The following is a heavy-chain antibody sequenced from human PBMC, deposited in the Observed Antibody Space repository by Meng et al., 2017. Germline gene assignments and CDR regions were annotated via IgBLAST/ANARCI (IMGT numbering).Heavy chain of an antibody. D-gene: IGHD6-13*01. CDR3: ARASSDSSSWYIDY. Sequence: QVVESGGGLVKPGGSLRLSCAASGFTFSSYSMNWVRQAPGKGLEWVSSISSSSSYIYYADSVKGRFTISRDNAKNSLYLQMNSLRAEDTAVYYCARASSDSSSWYIDYWGQGTLVTVSS. CDR2: ISSSSSYI. J-gene: IGHJ4*02. CDR1: GFTFSSYS. V-gene: IGHV3-21*01.